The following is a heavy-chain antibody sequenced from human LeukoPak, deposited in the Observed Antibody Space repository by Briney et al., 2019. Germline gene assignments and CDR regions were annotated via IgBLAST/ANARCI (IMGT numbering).Heavy chain of an antibody. V-gene: IGHV3-7*03. CDR1: GFTFSTYW. CDR3: ASRHCSGGGCYFPGADPFDY. CDR2: MKRDGSEI. J-gene: IGHJ4*02. D-gene: IGHD2-15*01. Sequence: PGGSLRLSCSASGFTFSTYWMSWVRQAPGKGLEWVANMKRDGSEIYYVDSVRGRFTISRDNARNSPYLQMNSLRAEDTAVYYCASRHCSGGGCYFPGADPFDYWGQGTLVTVSS.